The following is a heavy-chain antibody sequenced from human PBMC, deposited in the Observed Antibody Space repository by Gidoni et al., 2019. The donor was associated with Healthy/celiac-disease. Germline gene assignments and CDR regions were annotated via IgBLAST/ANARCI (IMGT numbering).Heavy chain of an antibody. Sequence: QVQLQESGPGLVKPSETLSLTCTVSGGSISSYYWSWIRQPPGKGLEWIGYIYYSGSTNYNPSLKSRVTISVDTSKNQFSLKLSSVTAADTAVYYCAREERYCSSTSCPAPYYYGMDVWGQGTTVTVSS. CDR1: GGSISSYY. CDR2: IYYSGST. J-gene: IGHJ6*02. CDR3: AREERYCSSTSCPAPYYYGMDV. D-gene: IGHD2-2*01. V-gene: IGHV4-59*01.